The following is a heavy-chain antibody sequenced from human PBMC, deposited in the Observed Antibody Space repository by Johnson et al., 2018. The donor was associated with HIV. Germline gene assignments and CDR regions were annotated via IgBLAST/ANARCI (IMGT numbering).Heavy chain of an antibody. D-gene: IGHD4-23*01. CDR2: IKQDGSEK. CDR1: GFTFSDYY. V-gene: IGHV3-7*01. Sequence: VQLVESGGGLAQPGGSLRLSCAASGFTFSDYYMSWIRQAPGKGLEWVANIKQDGSEKYYADSVKGRFTISRDNSKNTLYLQMNSLRAEDTAVYYCASYGWGGNDAFDIWGQGTMVTVSS. J-gene: IGHJ3*02. CDR3: ASYGWGGNDAFDI.